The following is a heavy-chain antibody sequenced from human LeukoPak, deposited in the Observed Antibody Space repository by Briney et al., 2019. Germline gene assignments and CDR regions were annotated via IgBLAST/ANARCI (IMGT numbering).Heavy chain of an antibody. Sequence: GGSLRLSCAASGFSFRSYAMTWVRQAPGKGPEWVSGISGSDGSTYYADSVKGRSTISRDNSKNTLYLQMNSLRAEDTAVYYCAKSMGAIHHDYWGQGTLVTVSS. CDR3: AKSMGAIHHDY. CDR1: GFSFRSYA. D-gene: IGHD1-26*01. CDR2: ISGSDGST. V-gene: IGHV3-23*01. J-gene: IGHJ4*02.